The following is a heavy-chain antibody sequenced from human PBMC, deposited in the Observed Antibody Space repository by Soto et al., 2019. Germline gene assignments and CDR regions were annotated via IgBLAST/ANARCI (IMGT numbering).Heavy chain of an antibody. V-gene: IGHV4-34*01. D-gene: IGHD1-26*01. CDR2: INHSGST. CDR3: ARGGGMGSGRINPRGSPPTMGGRDAFDI. J-gene: IGHJ3*02. CDR1: GGSFSGYY. Sequence: TSETLSLTCAVYGGSFSGYYWSWIRQPPGKGLEWIGEINHSGSTNYNPSLKSRVTISVDTSKNQFSLKLSSVTAADTAVYYCARGGGMGSGRINPRGSPPTMGGRDAFDIWGQGTMVTVSS.